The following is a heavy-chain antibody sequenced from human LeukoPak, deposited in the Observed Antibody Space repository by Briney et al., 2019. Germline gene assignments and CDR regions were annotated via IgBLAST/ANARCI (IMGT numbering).Heavy chain of an antibody. CDR1: GGTFSSYA. V-gene: IGHV1-69*04. CDR3: ARDEEGSSLRWYFDL. Sequence: GASVKVSCKASGGTFSSYAISWVRQAPGQGLEWMGRIIPILGIANYAQKFQGRVTITADKSTSTAYMGLSSLRSEDTAVYYCARDEEGSSLRWYFDLWGRGTLVTVSS. D-gene: IGHD6-13*01. J-gene: IGHJ2*01. CDR2: IIPILGIA.